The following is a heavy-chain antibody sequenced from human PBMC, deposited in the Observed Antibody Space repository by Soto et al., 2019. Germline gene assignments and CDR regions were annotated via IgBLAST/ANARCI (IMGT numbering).Heavy chain of an antibody. D-gene: IGHD3-10*01. Sequence: SETLSLTCTVSGGSISSSRYYWGWIRQPPGKGLEWIGSIYYGGSTYYNPSLKSRVTISVDTSKNQFSLKLSSVTAADTAVYYCASPFRDYYGAGYNWFAPWGQGTLVTVSS. CDR3: ASPFRDYYGAGYNWFAP. CDR2: IYYGGST. V-gene: IGHV4-39*01. CDR1: GGSISSSRYY. J-gene: IGHJ5*02.